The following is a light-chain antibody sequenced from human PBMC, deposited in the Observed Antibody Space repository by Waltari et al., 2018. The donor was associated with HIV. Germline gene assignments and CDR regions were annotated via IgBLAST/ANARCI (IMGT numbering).Light chain of an antibody. Sequence: ETVITQSPGALSVSPGERVTLSCRASQNVSTNLAWYQQKPGQPPRILIYGASARATDGPARFSGSVSGTEFNLSIAALRSEDLAVYFCQQYNSWPLTFGPGSKVNIK. V-gene: IGKV3-15*01. CDR1: QNVSTN. J-gene: IGKJ3*01. CDR3: QQYNSWPLT. CDR2: GAS.